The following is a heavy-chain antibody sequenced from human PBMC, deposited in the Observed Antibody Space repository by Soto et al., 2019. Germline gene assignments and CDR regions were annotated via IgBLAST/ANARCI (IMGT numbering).Heavy chain of an antibody. CDR1: GFTVSSNY. V-gene: IGHV3-66*01. D-gene: IGHD2-2*01. CDR2: IYSGGST. CDR3: ASDYCSSTSCPFHDAFDI. Sequence: GGSLRLSCAASGFTVSSNYMSWVRQAPGKGLEWVSVIYSGGSTYYADSVKGRFTISRDNSKNTLYLQMNSLRAEDTAVYYCASDYCSSTSCPFHDAFDIWGQGTMVTVS. J-gene: IGHJ3*02.